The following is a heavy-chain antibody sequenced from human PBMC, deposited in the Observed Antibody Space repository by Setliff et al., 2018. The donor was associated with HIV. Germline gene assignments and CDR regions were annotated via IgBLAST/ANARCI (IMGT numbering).Heavy chain of an antibody. CDR2: IWYDGSNK. Sequence: GGSLRLSCAASGFTFSSYGMHWVRQAPGKGLEWVAVIWYDGSNKYYADSVKGRFTISRDNSKNTLYLQMNSLRAEDTAVYYCAREWLKLYYFDYWGQGTLVTVSS. CDR1: GFTFSSYG. J-gene: IGHJ4*02. V-gene: IGHV3-33*01. D-gene: IGHD3-3*01. CDR3: AREWLKLYYFDY.